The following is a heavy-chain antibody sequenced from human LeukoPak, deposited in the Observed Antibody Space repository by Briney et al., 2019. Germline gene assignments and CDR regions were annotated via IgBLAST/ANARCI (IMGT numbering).Heavy chain of an antibody. CDR2: IYYSGST. V-gene: IGHV4-59*08. Sequence: SETLSLTCTVPGGSISSYYWSWIRQPPGKGLEWIGYIYYSGSTNYNPSLKSRVTISVDTSKKQFSLKLSSVTAADTAVYYCARQLSIFGFNSDYWGQGTLVTVSS. CDR1: GGSISSYY. J-gene: IGHJ4*02. D-gene: IGHD3-3*01. CDR3: ARQLSIFGFNSDY.